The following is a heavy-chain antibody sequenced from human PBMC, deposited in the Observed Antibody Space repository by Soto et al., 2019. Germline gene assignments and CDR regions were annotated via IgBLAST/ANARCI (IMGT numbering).Heavy chain of an antibody. D-gene: IGHD3-10*01. CDR1: GFTFSSYS. CDR3: ARDYLDVLLWFGAPPSGMDV. CDR2: ISSSSSYI. J-gene: IGHJ6*02. Sequence: PGGSLRLSCAASGFTFSSYSMNWVRQAPGKGLEWVSSISSSSSYIYYADSVKGRFTISRDNAKNSLYLQMNSLRAEDTAVYYCARDYLDVLLWFGAPPSGMDVWGQGTTVTVTS. V-gene: IGHV3-21*01.